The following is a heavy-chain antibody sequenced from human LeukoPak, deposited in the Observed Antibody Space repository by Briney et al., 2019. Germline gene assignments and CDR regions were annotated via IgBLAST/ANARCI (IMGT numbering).Heavy chain of an antibody. CDR3: ARAPEFSSGWLLDY. V-gene: IGHV4-4*07. D-gene: IGHD6-13*01. J-gene: IGHJ4*02. Sequence: PSETLSFTCTVSGDSISTYYWSWIRQSAGKGLEWIRRIHTIGSTNYNPSLKSRVTMSVDTSKTQFSLKVSSVTAADTGVYYCARAPEFSSGWLLDYWGQGSLVTVSS. CDR2: IHTIGST. CDR1: GDSISTYY.